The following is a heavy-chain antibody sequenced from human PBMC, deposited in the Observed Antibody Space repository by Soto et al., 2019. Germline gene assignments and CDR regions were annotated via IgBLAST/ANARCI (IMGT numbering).Heavy chain of an antibody. V-gene: IGHV1-18*04. J-gene: IGHJ4*02. CDR1: GYTFTTYS. CDR2: ISAYNGHT. D-gene: IGHD3-10*01. Sequence: ASVKVSCKASGYTFTTYSINWMRQAPGQGLEWMGRISAYNGHTAYAQNLQGRVTLTTDTSTSTAYMELTSLRSDDTAVYYCARASYYASDIYYTYFDYWGQGTLVTVSS. CDR3: ARASYYASDIYYTYFDY.